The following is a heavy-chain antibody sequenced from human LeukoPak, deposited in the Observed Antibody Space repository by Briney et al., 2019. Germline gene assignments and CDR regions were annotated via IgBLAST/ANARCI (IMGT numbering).Heavy chain of an antibody. CDR3: AKDYCSSTSCYAGSTPYYYYYYMDV. CDR2: IPYDGSNK. D-gene: IGHD2-2*01. Sequence: GGSLRLSCAASGFTFSSYSMNWVRQAPGKGLEWVALIPYDGSNKYYADSVKGRFTISRDNSKNTLYLQMNSLRAEDTAVYYCAKDYCSSTSCYAGSTPYYYYYYMDVWGKGTTVTISS. J-gene: IGHJ6*03. V-gene: IGHV3-30*18. CDR1: GFTFSSYS.